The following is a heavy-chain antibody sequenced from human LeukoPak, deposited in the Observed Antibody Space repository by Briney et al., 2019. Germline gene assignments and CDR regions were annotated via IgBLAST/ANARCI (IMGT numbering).Heavy chain of an antibody. CDR3: ARGYDSSGYYAWYLDL. CDR1: GGSISSGSYY. D-gene: IGHD3-22*01. CDR2: IYTSGST. J-gene: IGHJ2*01. Sequence: SETLSLTCTVSGGSISSGSYYWSWIRQPAGKGLEWIGRIYTSGSTNYNPSLKSRVTISVDRPKKQVSLKLTSVTAADTAVYYCARGYDSSGYYAWYLDLWGRGTLVTVSS. V-gene: IGHV4-61*02.